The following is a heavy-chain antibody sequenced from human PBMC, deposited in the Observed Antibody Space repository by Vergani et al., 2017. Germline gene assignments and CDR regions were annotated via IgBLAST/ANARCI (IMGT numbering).Heavy chain of an antibody. V-gene: IGHV3-23*01. J-gene: IGHJ5*02. CDR2: ISGSGGST. CDR1: GFTFSSYA. CDR3: AKGPRIAVAGTWFDP. D-gene: IGHD6-19*01. Sequence: EVQLLESGGGLLQPGGSLRLSCAASGFTFSSYAMSWVRQAPGKGLEWVSAISGSGGSTYYADSVKGRFTISRDNSKNTLYLQMNSLRAEDTAVYYCAKGPRIAVAGTWFDPWGQGTLVTVSS.